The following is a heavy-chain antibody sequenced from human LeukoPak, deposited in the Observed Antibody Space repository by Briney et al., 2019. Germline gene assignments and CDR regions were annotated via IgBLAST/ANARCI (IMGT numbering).Heavy chain of an antibody. CDR1: GYTFTGYY. CDR2: INPNSGGT. J-gene: IGHJ4*02. CDR3: ARDLGDGSGSYFPKPLYYFDY. D-gene: IGHD3-10*01. V-gene: IGHV1-2*02. Sequence: GASVKVSCKASGYTFTGYYMHWVRQAPGQGLEWMGWINPNSGGTNYAQKFQGRVTMTRDTSISTAYMELSRLRSDDTAVYYCARDLGDGSGSYFPKPLYYFDYWGQGTLVTVSS.